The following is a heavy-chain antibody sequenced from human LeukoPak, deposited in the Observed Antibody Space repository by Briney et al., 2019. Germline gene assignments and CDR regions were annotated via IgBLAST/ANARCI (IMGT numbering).Heavy chain of an antibody. J-gene: IGHJ4*02. CDR2: IYYSGST. V-gene: IGHV4-59*08. CDR3: ARQEWELLAGREAYYFDY. Sequence: SETLSLTCTVSGGSISSYYWSWIRQPPGKGPEWIGYIYYSGSTNYNPSLKSRVTISVDTSKNQLSLKLSSVTAADTAVYYCARQEWELLAGREAYYFDYWGQGTLVTVSS. CDR1: GGSISSYY. D-gene: IGHD1-26*01.